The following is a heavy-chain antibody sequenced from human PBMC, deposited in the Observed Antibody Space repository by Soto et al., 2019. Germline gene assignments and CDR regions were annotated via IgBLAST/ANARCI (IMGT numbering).Heavy chain of an antibody. CDR3: AKDIVVVPAAVHAFDI. Sequence: QVQLVQSGAEVKKPGASVKVSCKASGYTFTSYGISWVRQAPGQGLEWMGWISAYNGNTNYAQKLQGRVTMTTDTSTSTAYMELRSLRSDDTAVYYCAKDIVVVPAAVHAFDIWGQGTIVTVSS. CDR1: GYTFTSYG. V-gene: IGHV1-18*01. D-gene: IGHD2-2*01. CDR2: ISAYNGNT. J-gene: IGHJ3*02.